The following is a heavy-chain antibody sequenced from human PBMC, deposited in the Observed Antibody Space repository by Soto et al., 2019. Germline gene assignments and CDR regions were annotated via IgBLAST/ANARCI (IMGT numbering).Heavy chain of an antibody. CDR2: ISTYSGDT. CDR3: ARHHGPTTSENWFDP. Sequence: QVHLVQSGVEVKTPGASVKVSCQASGYTFFTYDISWVRQAPGQGLEWMGWISTYSGDTKYAQKFQGRVTTTTDTSTTTPYLELRSLRSDDTAVYYCARHHGPTTSENWFDPWGQGTVVTVSS. D-gene: IGHD5-12*01. CDR1: GYTFFTYD. J-gene: IGHJ5*02. V-gene: IGHV1-18*01.